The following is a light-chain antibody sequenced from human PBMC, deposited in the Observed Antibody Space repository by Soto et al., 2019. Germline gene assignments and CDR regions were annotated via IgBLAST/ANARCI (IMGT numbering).Light chain of an antibody. J-gene: IGLJ1*01. CDR3: STLYV. CDR1: SSDVGGYNY. V-gene: IGLV2-14*01. CDR2: DVS. Sequence: QSVLTQPASVSGSPGQSITISCTGTSSDVGGYNYVSWYQQHPGKAPKLMIYDVSNRPSGVSNRFSGSKSGNTASLTISGPQAEDEADSSSSTLYVFGTGTKVTVL.